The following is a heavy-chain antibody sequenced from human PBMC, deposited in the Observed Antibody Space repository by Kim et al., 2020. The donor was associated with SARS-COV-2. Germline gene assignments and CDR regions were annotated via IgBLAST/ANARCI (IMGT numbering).Heavy chain of an antibody. Sequence: ASVEVSCKASGYTFTGYYMHWVRQAPGQGLEWMGWINPNSGGTNYAQKFQGRVTMTRDTSISTAYMELSRLRSDDTAVYYCARAGSSSWYPYYYYGMDVWGQGTTVTVSS. CDR2: INPNSGGT. D-gene: IGHD6-13*01. CDR3: ARAGSSSWYPYYYYGMDV. CDR1: GYTFTGYY. V-gene: IGHV1-2*02. J-gene: IGHJ6*02.